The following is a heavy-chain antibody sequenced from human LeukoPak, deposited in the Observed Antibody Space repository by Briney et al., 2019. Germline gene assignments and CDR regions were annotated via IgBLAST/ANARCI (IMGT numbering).Heavy chain of an antibody. D-gene: IGHD3-22*01. CDR1: GFTFDDYA. J-gene: IGHJ4*02. V-gene: IGHV3-9*03. CDR2: ISWNSGSI. CDR3: AKDNYYDSSGYIDY. Sequence: PGGSLRLPCAASGFTFDDYAMHWVRQAPGKGLEWVSGISWNSGSIGYADSVKGRFTISRDNAKNSLYLQMNSLRAEDMALYYCAKDNYYDSSGYIDYWGQGTLVTVSS.